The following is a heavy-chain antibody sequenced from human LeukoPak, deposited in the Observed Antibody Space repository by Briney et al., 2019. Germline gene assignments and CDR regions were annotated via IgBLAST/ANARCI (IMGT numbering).Heavy chain of an antibody. V-gene: IGHV3-21*01. CDR3: AREEGSGSYYNY. Sequence: GGSLRLSCAASGFTFSSYSMNWVRQAPGKGLEWVSSISSSSSYIYYADSVKGRFTISRDNAKNSLYLQMNSLRAEDTAVYCCAREEGSGSYYNYWGQGTLVTVSS. J-gene: IGHJ4*02. CDR1: GFTFSSYS. CDR2: ISSSSSYI. D-gene: IGHD3-10*01.